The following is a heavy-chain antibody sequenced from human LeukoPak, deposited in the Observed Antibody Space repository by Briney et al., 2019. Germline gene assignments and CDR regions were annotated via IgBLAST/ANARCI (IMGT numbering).Heavy chain of an antibody. Sequence: SVKVSCKASGGTFSSYAISWVRQAPGQGLEWMGRIIPIFGRANYAHKFQGRLTITTDESTSADYMELSSLRSEDTAVYYCARGDLGGYSYRLDYWGQGTLVTVSS. CDR1: GGTFSSYA. D-gene: IGHD5-18*01. CDR3: ARGDLGGYSYRLDY. V-gene: IGHV1-69*05. J-gene: IGHJ4*02. CDR2: IIPIFGRA.